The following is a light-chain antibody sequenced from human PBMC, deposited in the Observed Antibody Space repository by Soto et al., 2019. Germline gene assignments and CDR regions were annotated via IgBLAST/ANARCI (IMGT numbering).Light chain of an antibody. CDR3: QSYDSRMSVV. CDR1: SSNIGSGYD. Sequence: QSVLTQPPSVSGAPGQRVTISCTGSSSNIGSGYDVHWYQHLPGTAPKLLIFGNNNRPSGVPDRFSGSKSGTSASLAITGLQADDEADYYCQSYDSRMSVVFGGGTQLTVL. V-gene: IGLV1-40*01. CDR2: GNN. J-gene: IGLJ2*01.